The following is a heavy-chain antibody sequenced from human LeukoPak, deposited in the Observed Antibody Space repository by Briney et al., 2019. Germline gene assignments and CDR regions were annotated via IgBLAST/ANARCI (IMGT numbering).Heavy chain of an antibody. J-gene: IGHJ5*02. CDR3: AALWFDP. V-gene: IGHV3-48*03. Sequence: GGSLRLSCAASGFIFSNYEMNWVRQAPGKGLEWVSYINRGGGIAYYVDSVRGRFTISRDNTKNALYPQMNSLRAEDTAVYYCAALWFDPWGQGTLVTVPS. CDR2: INRGGGIA. CDR1: GFIFSNYE.